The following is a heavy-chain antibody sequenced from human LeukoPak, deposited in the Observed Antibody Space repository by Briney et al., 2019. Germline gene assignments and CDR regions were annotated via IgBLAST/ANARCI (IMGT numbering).Heavy chain of an antibody. CDR2: INHSGST. Sequence: PSETLSLTCAVYGGSFSGYYWSWIRQPPGKGLEWIGEINHSGSTNYNPSLKSRVTISVDTSKNQFSLKLSSVTAADTAVYYCARAYTMVRGDVWGKGTTVTVSS. V-gene: IGHV4-34*01. J-gene: IGHJ6*04. CDR1: GGSFSGYY. D-gene: IGHD3-10*01. CDR3: ARAYTMVRGDV.